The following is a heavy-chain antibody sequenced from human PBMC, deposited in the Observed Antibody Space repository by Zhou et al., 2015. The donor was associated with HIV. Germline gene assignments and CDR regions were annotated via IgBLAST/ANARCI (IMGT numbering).Heavy chain of an antibody. J-gene: IGHJ4*02. Sequence: QLQLVQSGAAMKRPGSSVKISCKPNGGNFNSYAISWVRQAPGHGLEWMGGISPVFGIPTYAQSFRGRVTITADESRSTAYMELSSLRSEDTAVYYCASYHLRDGYNQPRAALYYWGRGNPSVTVSS. D-gene: IGHD5-24*01. CDR3: ASYHLRDGYNQPRAALYY. V-gene: IGHV1-69*01. CDR2: ISPVFGIP. CDR1: GGNFNSYA.